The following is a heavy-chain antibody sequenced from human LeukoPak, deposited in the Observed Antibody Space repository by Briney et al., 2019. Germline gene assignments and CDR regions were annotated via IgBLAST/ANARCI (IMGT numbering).Heavy chain of an antibody. CDR3: AKDDIVATYTDHYFDY. J-gene: IGHJ4*02. D-gene: IGHD5-12*01. V-gene: IGHV3-23*01. CDR2: ISGSGGST. CDR1: GFTFSSYG. Sequence: GGSLRLSCAASGFTFSSYGMSWVRQAPGKGLEWVSGISGSGGSTYYADSVKGRFTISRDNSKNTLYLQMNRLRAEDTAVYDCAKDDIVATYTDHYFDYWGQGTLVTVSS.